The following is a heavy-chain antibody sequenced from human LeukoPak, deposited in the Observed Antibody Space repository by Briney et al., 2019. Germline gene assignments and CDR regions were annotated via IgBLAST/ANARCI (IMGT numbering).Heavy chain of an antibody. J-gene: IGHJ4*02. V-gene: IGHV1-8*01. CDR3: ALRRQTGWDY. CDR1: GYTLTELS. D-gene: IGHD3-9*01. Sequence: ASVKVSCKVSGYTLTELSMHWVRQATGQGLEWMGWMNPNSGNTGYAQKFQGRVTMTRNTSISTAYMELSSLRSEDTAVYYCALRRQTGWDYWGQGTLVTVSS. CDR2: MNPNSGNT.